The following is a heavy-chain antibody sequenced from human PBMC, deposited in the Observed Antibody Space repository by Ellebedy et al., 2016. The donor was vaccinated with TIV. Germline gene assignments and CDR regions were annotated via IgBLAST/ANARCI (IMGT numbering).Heavy chain of an antibody. CDR3: ARHPPAVNSLITLIGPNAFDI. D-gene: IGHD3-22*01. Sequence: SETLSLTCIVSGGSISNDYWSWIRQPPGKGLEWIGYIYYSGSTNYNPSLKSPVTISVDTSKNQLYLKLSSVTAADTAVYYCARHPPAVNSLITLIGPNAFDIWGQGTMVTVSS. CDR1: GGSISNDY. CDR2: IYYSGST. V-gene: IGHV4-59*08. J-gene: IGHJ3*02.